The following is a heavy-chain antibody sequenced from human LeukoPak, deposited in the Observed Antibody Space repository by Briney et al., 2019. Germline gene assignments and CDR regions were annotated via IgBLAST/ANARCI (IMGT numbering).Heavy chain of an antibody. J-gene: IGHJ4*02. CDR2: INPNSGGT. CDR1: GGTFSSYA. Sequence: ASVKVSCKASGGTFSSYAISWVRQAPGQGLEWMGWINPNSGGTNYAQKFQGRVTMTRDTSISTAYMELSRLRSDDTAVYYCARGIKQWLVSVSFDYWGQGTLVTVSS. V-gene: IGHV1-2*02. CDR3: ARGIKQWLVSVSFDY. D-gene: IGHD6-19*01.